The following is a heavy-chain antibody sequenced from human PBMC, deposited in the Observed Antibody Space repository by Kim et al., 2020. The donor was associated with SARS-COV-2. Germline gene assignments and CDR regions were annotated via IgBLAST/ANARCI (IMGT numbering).Heavy chain of an antibody. CDR3: ARDYYGSGSLDAFDI. D-gene: IGHD3-10*01. Sequence: GGSLRLSCAASGFTFGSYSLNWVRQAPGKGLEWVSYISSGGGTILYADSVKGRFTISRDNAKNSLYLQMNSLRAEDTAVYFCARDYYGSGSLDAFDIWGQGTMVTVSS. CDR1: GFTFGSYS. V-gene: IGHV3-48*04. J-gene: IGHJ3*02. CDR2: ISSGGGTI.